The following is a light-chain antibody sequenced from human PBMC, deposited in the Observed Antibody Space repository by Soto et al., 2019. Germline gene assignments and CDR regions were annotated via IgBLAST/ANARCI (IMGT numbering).Light chain of an antibody. J-gene: IGLJ2*01. CDR2: DVN. CDR3: CSYASSYTLV. Sequence: QSALTQPRSVSGSPGQSVTLSCTGTSSDVGGYHYVSWYQHHPGKAPKIIIYDVNKRPSGVPDRFSGSKSGNTASLTISGLQTEDEPDYYCCSYASSYTLVFGGGTKLTFL. V-gene: IGLV2-11*01. CDR1: SSDVGGYHY.